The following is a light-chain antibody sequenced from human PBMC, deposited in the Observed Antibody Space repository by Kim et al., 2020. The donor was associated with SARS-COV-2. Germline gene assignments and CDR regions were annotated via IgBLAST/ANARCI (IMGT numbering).Light chain of an antibody. CDR2: SNN. Sequence: QTATLTCTGNSNNVGNQGAAWLQQHQGHPPKLLSYSNNNRPSGVSERLSASRSGNSASLTITGLQPEDEADYYCSTWDSSLNEWVFGGGTKLTVL. CDR1: SNNVGNQG. V-gene: IGLV10-54*01. J-gene: IGLJ3*02. CDR3: STWDSSLNEWV.